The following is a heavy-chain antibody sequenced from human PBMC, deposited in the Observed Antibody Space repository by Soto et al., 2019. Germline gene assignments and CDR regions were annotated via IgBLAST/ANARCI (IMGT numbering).Heavy chain of an antibody. CDR1: GYTFTSYP. CDR3: ARDRPPIDY. CDR2: INAGNGNT. V-gene: IGHV1-3*01. D-gene: IGHD6-6*01. J-gene: IGHJ4*02. Sequence: QVQLVQSGAEVKKPGASVKVSCKASGYTFTSYPMHWVRQAPGQRLEWMGWINAGNGNTKYSQKFQGRVTITRDTSGSTAYMELSSLRAEDTAVYYCARDRPPIDYRGQGTLVTVSS.